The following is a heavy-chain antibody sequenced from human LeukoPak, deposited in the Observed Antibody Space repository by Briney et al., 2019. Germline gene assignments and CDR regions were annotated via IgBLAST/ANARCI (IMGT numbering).Heavy chain of an antibody. J-gene: IGHJ4*02. V-gene: IGHV4-34*01. Sequence: SETLSLTCAVYGGSFSGYYWSWIRQPPGKGLEWIGEINHSGSTNYNPSLKSRVTISVDTSKNQFSLKLSSVTAADTAVYYCERSIPYYYDSSGYYYGYWGQGTLVTVSS. CDR1: GGSFSGYY. D-gene: IGHD3-22*01. CDR3: ERSIPYYYDSSGYYYGY. CDR2: INHSGST.